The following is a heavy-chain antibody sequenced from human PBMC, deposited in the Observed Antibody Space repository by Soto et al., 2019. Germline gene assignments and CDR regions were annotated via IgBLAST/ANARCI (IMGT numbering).Heavy chain of an antibody. CDR2: IYSGGST. CDR3: ARDVRYSYGYAFDP. Sequence: HPGGSLRLSCAASGFTFSSYSMNWVRQAPGKGLEWVSVIYSGGSTYYADSVKGRFTISRDNSKNTLYLQMNSLRAEDTAVYYCARDVRYSYGYAFDPWGQGTLVTVSS. CDR1: GFTFSSYS. V-gene: IGHV3-53*01. D-gene: IGHD5-18*01. J-gene: IGHJ5*02.